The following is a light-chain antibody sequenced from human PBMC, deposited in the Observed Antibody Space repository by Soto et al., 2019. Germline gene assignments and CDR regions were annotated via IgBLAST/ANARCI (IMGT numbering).Light chain of an antibody. CDR2: RNN. Sequence: QSALTQPPSASGTPGQRVTISCSGSSSNIGGNYVSWYQQLPGTAPRLLIHRNNQRPSGVPDRFSGSKSGTSASLAISGLRSEDEDDYYCASWDDSLRGVTFGGGTKLTVL. V-gene: IGLV1-47*01. J-gene: IGLJ2*01. CDR1: SSNIGGNY. CDR3: ASWDDSLRGVT.